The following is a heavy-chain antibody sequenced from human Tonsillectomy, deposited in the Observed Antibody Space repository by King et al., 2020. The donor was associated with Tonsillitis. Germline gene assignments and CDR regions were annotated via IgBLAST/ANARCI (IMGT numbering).Heavy chain of an antibody. J-gene: IGHJ4*02. CDR1: GYTFTSYA. CDR2: INAGNGNT. Sequence: QLVQSGAEVKKPGASVKVSCKASGYTFTSYAMHWVRQAPGQRLEWMGWINAGNGNTKYAQKFQGRVTITRDTSASTAYMELSSLRSEDTAVYYCARPGFVLRWFGESYDYWGQGTLVTVSS. D-gene: IGHD3-10*01. V-gene: IGHV1-3*01. CDR3: ARPGFVLRWFGESYDY.